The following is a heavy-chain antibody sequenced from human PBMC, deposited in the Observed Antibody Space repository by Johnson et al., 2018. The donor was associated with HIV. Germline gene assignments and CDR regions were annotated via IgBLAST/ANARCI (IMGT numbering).Heavy chain of an antibody. CDR2: ISSSGSTI. CDR1: GFTFSDYY. J-gene: IGHJ3*02. Sequence: QVKLVESGGGLVKPGGSLRLSCAASGFTFSDYYMSWIRQAPGKGLEWVSYISSSGSTIYYADSVKGRFTISRDNAKNSLYLQMNSRRAEDTAVYYCARYAVDTAMARTRDDAFDIWGQGTMVTVSS. D-gene: IGHD5-18*01. V-gene: IGHV3-11*04. CDR3: ARYAVDTAMARTRDDAFDI.